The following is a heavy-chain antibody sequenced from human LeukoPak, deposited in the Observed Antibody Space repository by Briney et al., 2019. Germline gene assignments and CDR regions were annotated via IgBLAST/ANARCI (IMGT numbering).Heavy chain of an antibody. CDR2: ISYDGSNK. J-gene: IGHJ4*02. CDR1: GFTFSSYA. Sequence: GGSLRLSCAASGFTFSSYAMHWVRQAPGKGLEWVAVISYDGSNKYYADSVKGRFTIPRDNSKNTLYLQMNSLRAEDTAVYYCAARLQSMVDYWGQGTLVTVSS. V-gene: IGHV3-30*04. CDR3: AARLQSMVDY. D-gene: IGHD2/OR15-2a*01.